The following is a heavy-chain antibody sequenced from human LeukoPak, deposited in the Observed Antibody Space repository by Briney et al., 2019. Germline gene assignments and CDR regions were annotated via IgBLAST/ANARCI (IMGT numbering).Heavy chain of an antibody. D-gene: IGHD3-3*01. CDR2: INPSGGST. CDR1: GYTFISYY. J-gene: IGHJ4*02. Sequence: ASVKVSCKASGYTFISYYMHWVRQAPGQGLEWMGIINPSGGSTSYAQKFQGRVTMTRDMSTSTVYMELSSLRSEDTAVYYCAREPLYDFWSGYYNYWGQGTLVTVSS. V-gene: IGHV1-46*01. CDR3: AREPLYDFWSGYYNY.